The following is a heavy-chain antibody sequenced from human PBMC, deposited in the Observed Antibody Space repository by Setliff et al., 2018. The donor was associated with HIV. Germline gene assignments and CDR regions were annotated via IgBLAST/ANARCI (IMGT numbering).Heavy chain of an antibody. CDR1: GGFISNFY. J-gene: IGHJ6*02. CDR3: ARNFWNGPPDYYYYGLDV. D-gene: IGHD3-3*01. V-gene: IGHV4-4*07. CDR2: IYTSGTT. Sequence: TLSLTCTVSGGFISNFYWSWIRQTAGKGLEWIGRIYTSGTTNYNPSLKRRVTMSVDTSKNQFSLKLSSVTAADTAVYYCARNFWNGPPDYYYYGLDVWGQGTTVTVSS.